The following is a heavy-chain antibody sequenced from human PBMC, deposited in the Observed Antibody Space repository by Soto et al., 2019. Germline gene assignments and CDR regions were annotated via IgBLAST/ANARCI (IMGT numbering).Heavy chain of an antibody. CDR1: GFTFSSYG. Sequence: GGSLRLSCAASGFTFSSYGMHWVRQAPGKGLEWVAVIWYDGSNKYYADSVKGRFTISRDNSKNTLYLQMNSLRAEDTAVYYCARDSARRPRYYDFWSGSPDSPGMDVWGQGTTVTVSS. CDR3: ARDSARRPRYYDFWSGSPDSPGMDV. V-gene: IGHV3-33*01. CDR2: IWYDGSNK. D-gene: IGHD3-3*01. J-gene: IGHJ6*02.